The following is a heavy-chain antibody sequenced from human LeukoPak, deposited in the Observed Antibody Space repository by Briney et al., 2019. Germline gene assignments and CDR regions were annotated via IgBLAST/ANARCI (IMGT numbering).Heavy chain of an antibody. Sequence: PGRSLRLSCAASGFTFSGYGMHWVRQAPGKGLEWVAVVWYDGSNKYYADSVKGRFTISRDNSKNTLYLQMNSLKAEDTAVYYCARPPMVRGVIITGDDVFDFWGQGTMVTVSS. CDR3: ARPPMVRGVIITGDDVFDF. CDR2: VWYDGSNK. D-gene: IGHD3-10*01. CDR1: GFTFSGYG. V-gene: IGHV3-33*01. J-gene: IGHJ3*01.